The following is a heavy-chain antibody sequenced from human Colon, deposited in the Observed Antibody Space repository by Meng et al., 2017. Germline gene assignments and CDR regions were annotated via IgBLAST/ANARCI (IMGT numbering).Heavy chain of an antibody. D-gene: IGHD3-3*01. Sequence: QEQQVQAGAEVKKPGSSVRVSCKASGGSVSSYAISWVRQAPGQGLEWMGGIVPMLGTPNYAQMFQGRVTIAADESTTTSFMELSSLRFEDTATYYCARDLESWGQGTLVTVSS. CDR1: GGSVSSYA. CDR2: IVPMLGTP. J-gene: IGHJ5*02. V-gene: IGHV1-69*01. CDR3: ARDLES.